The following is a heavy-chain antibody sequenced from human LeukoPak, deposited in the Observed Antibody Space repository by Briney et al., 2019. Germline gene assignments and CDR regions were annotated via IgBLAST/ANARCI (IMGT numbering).Heavy chain of an antibody. V-gene: IGHV3-23*01. J-gene: IGHJ4*02. CDR3: ARGSDIVVVPAATSFDY. CDR1: GFIFRNYA. Sequence: GSLRLSCAASGFIFRNYAMSWVRQAPGKGLEWVSAITGSGDTTYYADSVKGRFTVSRDNSKNTLYVEMNTLRAEDTAVYYCARGSDIVVVPAATSFDYWGQGTLVTVSS. CDR2: ITGSGDTT. D-gene: IGHD2-2*01.